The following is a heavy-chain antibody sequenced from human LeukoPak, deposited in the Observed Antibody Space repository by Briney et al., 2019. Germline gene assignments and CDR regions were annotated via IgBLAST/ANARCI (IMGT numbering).Heavy chain of an antibody. V-gene: IGHV3-30*03. J-gene: IGHJ4*02. CDR1: GFTLSRHG. D-gene: IGHD3-9*01. CDR3: ARDEEGIRYFDWLLDH. Sequence: PGGSLRLSCAASGFTLSRHGMHWVRQAPGKGLEWVAVISNDGSNKYYAESVKGRFTISRDIYKNTLYLQMNSLRGEDTAVYYCARDEEGIRYFDWLLDHWGQGTLVTVSS. CDR2: ISNDGSNK.